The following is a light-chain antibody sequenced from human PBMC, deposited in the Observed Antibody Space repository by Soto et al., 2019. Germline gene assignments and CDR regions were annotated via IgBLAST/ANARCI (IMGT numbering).Light chain of an antibody. Sequence: QSVLGHPASMSWSPGQSITIACTGSGSDIATFNYVSWYQQYPGKAPKLLIYQVTSRASGVSHRFSGSKSGNTAALTISGLQPEEQAEYYCNSYSSTSFYVFGTGTKVTAL. CDR3: NSYSSTSFYV. CDR1: GSDIATFNY. V-gene: IGLV2-14*01. J-gene: IGLJ1*01. CDR2: QVT.